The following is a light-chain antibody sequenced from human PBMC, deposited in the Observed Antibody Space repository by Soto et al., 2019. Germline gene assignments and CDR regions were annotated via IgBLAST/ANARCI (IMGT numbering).Light chain of an antibody. CDR1: QGISQC. CDR3: QQVNYYPFT. V-gene: IGKV1-9*01. J-gene: IGKJ4*01. Sequence: IHLTQSPSLLSAAVGDRVTITCRASQGISQCVALYQQKPGKVPQLLIYAAVVLEVGIPSRFSGSGSATDIILTISGLPPEDFATYYCQQVNYYPFTFGGGTRVEIK. CDR2: AAV.